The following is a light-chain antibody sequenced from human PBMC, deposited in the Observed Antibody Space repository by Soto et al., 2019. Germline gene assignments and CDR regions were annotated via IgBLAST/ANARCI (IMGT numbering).Light chain of an antibody. CDR3: SSYTSSSTWV. CDR1: SSDVGGYNY. Sequence: QSVLTRPASVSGSPGQSITISCTGTSSDVGGYNYVSWYKQHPGKAPKLMIYEVSNRPSGVSNRFSGSKSGNTASLTISGLQAEDEADYYCSSYTSSSTWVFGGGTKLTVL. J-gene: IGLJ3*02. V-gene: IGLV2-14*01. CDR2: EVS.